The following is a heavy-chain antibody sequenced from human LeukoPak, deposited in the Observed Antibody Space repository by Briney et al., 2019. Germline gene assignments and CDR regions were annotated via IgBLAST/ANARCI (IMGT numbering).Heavy chain of an antibody. D-gene: IGHD5-12*01. J-gene: IGHJ4*02. Sequence: SETLSLTCTVSGGSISSYYWSWIRQPPGKGLEWIGYIYYSGSTNYKSSLKSRVTISVDTSKDQFSLKLSSVTAADTAVYYCARGKRVATIDYWGQGTLVTVSS. CDR2: IYYSGST. CDR3: ARGKRVATIDY. V-gene: IGHV4-59*12. CDR1: GGSISSYY.